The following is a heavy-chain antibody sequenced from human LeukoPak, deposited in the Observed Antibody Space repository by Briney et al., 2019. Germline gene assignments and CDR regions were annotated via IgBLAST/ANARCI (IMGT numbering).Heavy chain of an antibody. D-gene: IGHD1-26*01. CDR1: GFTVSSNY. V-gene: IGHV3-23*01. CDR3: ARDRLGSFFDY. J-gene: IGHJ4*02. Sequence: GGSLRLSCAAPGFTVSSNYMSWVRQAPGKGLEWVSAISGSGGTTYYADSVKGRFTISRDNSKNTLYLQMNSLRAEDTAVYYCARDRLGSFFDYWGQGTLVTVSS. CDR2: ISGSGGTT.